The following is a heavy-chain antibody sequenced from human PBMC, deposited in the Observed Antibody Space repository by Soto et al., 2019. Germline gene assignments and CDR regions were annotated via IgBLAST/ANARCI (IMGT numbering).Heavy chain of an antibody. J-gene: IGHJ6*02. CDR3: AKDISGRGSYYYYYGMDV. CDR1: GFTFDDFDDYA. V-gene: IGHV3-9*01. D-gene: IGHD1-26*01. Sequence: SLRLSCAASGFTFDDFDDYAMHWVRRRPGKGLEWVSGISWNSGSMGYADSVKARFTISRDNAKKSLHLQMNSLSAEDTALYYCAKDISGRGSYYYYYGMDVWGQGTTVTVSS. CDR2: ISWNSGSM.